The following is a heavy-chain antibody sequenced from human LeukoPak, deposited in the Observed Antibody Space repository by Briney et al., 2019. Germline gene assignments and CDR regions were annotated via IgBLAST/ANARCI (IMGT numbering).Heavy chain of an antibody. CDR2: IYHSGSI. Sequence: RTSETLSLTCTVSDGSISSYYWSWIRQPPGKGLEWIGYIYHSGSITYNPSLKSRVTISIDTSKNQFSLKLSSVTAADTAVYYCARDRGGYSYLHWGQGTLVTVS. J-gene: IGHJ4*02. V-gene: IGHV4-59*01. D-gene: IGHD5-18*01. CDR1: DGSISSYY. CDR3: ARDRGGYSYLH.